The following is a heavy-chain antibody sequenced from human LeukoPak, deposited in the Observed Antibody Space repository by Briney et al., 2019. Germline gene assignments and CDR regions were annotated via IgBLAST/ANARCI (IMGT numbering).Heavy chain of an antibody. J-gene: IGHJ6*02. CDR1: GDSVSSNSAA. CDR3: AREGSYSSGWYWDYCMDV. V-gene: IGHV6-1*01. CDR2: TYYRSKWYN. Sequence: SQTLSLTCAISGDSVSSNSAAWNWIRQSPSRGLEWLGRTYYRSKWYNDYAVSVKSRITINPDTSKNQFSLQLNSVTPEDTAVYYCAREGSYSSGWYWDYCMDVWGQGTTVTVSS. D-gene: IGHD6-19*01.